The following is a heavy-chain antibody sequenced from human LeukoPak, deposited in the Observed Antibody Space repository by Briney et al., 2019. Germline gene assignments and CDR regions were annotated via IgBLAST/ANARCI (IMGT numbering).Heavy chain of an antibody. CDR1: GGSISSNNW. V-gene: IGHV4-4*02. CDR2: IYPSGST. CDR3: ARHGDFWSGYYKARPFDY. J-gene: IGHJ4*02. Sequence: PSETLSLTCAVSGGSISSNNWWSWVRPPPGKGLEWIGEIYPSGSTNYNPSLKSRVTISLDKSKNQFSLKLSSVTAADTAVYYCARHGDFWSGYYKARPFDYWGQGTLVTVSS. D-gene: IGHD3-3*01.